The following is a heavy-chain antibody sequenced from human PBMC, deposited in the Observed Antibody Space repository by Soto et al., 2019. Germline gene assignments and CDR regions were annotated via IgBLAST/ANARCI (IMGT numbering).Heavy chain of an antibody. V-gene: IGHV4-30-4*01. J-gene: IGHJ6*02. CDR2: IYYRRRT. CDR3: AREIGIAAAGSVYYYGMDV. D-gene: IGHD6-13*01. Sequence: SETLSLTCTVSGGSISSGDYYLSWIRQPPGKGLEWIGYIYYRRRTYYNTSLKSRVTISVDTSKNQFSLKLSSVTAADTAVYYCAREIGIAAAGSVYYYGMDVWGQGTTVT. CDR1: GGSISSGDYY.